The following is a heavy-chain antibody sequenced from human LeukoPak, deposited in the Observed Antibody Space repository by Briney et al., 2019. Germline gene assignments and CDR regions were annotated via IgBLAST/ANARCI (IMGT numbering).Heavy chain of an antibody. V-gene: IGHV1-69*01. D-gene: IGHD3-3*01. J-gene: IGHJ3*02. Sequence: SVKVSCKASGGTFSSYAISWVRQAPGQGLEWMGGIIPIFGTANYAQKFQGRVTITADGSTSSAYMELSSLRSEDTAVYYCARVDISLGVGGAFDIRGQGTMFTVSS. CDR3: ARVDISLGVGGAFDI. CDR2: IIPIFGTA. CDR1: GGTFSSYA.